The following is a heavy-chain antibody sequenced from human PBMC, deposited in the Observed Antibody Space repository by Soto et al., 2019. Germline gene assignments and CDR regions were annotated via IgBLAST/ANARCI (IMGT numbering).Heavy chain of an antibody. CDR3: ARVQFASGWRYAGDY. V-gene: IGHV1-46*01. CDR2: INPSDGTA. Sequence: QVQLVQSGAEVKEPGASVRVSCKASGYTFTNYYIHWVRQAPGQGLEWLGIINPSDGTATYAQKFQCRVSTTRDTSTSTVYMDLSSLTSEDTAVYYCARVQFASGWRYAGDYWGQGTLVTVSS. J-gene: IGHJ4*02. D-gene: IGHD6-19*01. CDR1: GYTFTNYY.